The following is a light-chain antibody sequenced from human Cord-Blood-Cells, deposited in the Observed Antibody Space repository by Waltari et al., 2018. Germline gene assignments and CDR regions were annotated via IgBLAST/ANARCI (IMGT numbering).Light chain of an antibody. Sequence: QSALTQPASVSGSPGQSITIPCTGTSRDVGSYNLVSWYQQHPGKAPKLMIYEGSKRPSGVSNRFSGSKSGNTDSLTISGLQAEDEADYYCCSYAGSSNVVFGGGTKLTVL. J-gene: IGLJ2*01. V-gene: IGLV2-23*01. CDR2: EGS. CDR1: SRDVGSYNL. CDR3: CSYAGSSNVV.